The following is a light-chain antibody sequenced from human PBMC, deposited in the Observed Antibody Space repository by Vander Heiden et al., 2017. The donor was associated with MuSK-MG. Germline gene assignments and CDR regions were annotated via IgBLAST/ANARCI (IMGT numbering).Light chain of an antibody. Sequence: IQMTQSPSSLSASVGDRVTITCRASQSVSSFLNWYQQKPGKAPNLLIYAASTFQSAVPSRFRGSGSGTDFHLTINRLQPEDFAIYYSQQSDTVPWTFGQGTKVGI. J-gene: IGKJ1*01. CDR2: AAS. CDR1: QSVSSF. CDR3: QQSDTVPWT. V-gene: IGKV1-39*01.